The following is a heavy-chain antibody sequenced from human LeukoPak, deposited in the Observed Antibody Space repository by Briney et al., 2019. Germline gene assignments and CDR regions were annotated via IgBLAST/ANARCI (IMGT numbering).Heavy chain of an antibody. CDR2: IKQDGSEK. D-gene: IGHD3-22*01. Sequence: GGSLRLSCAASGFTFSRCWMSWVRQAPGKGLEWVANIKQDGSEKYYVDSVKGRFTISRDNAKNSLYLQMNSLRAGDTAVYYCARGGWLPDYWGQGTLVTVSS. CDR1: GFTFSRCW. V-gene: IGHV3-7*01. CDR3: ARGGWLPDY. J-gene: IGHJ4*02.